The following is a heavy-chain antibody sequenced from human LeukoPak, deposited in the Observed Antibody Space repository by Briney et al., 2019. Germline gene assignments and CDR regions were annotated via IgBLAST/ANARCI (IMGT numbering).Heavy chain of an antibody. J-gene: IGHJ4*02. CDR3: ARGRVEILWFGELWD. CDR1: GGSISSGDYY. Sequence: PSETLSLTCTVSGGSISSGDYYWSWIRQPPGKGLEWIGYIYYSGCTYYNPSLKSRVTISVDTSKNQFSLKLSSVTAADTAVYYCARGRVEILWFGELWDWGQGTLVTVSS. D-gene: IGHD3-10*01. V-gene: IGHV4-30-4*01. CDR2: IYYSGCT.